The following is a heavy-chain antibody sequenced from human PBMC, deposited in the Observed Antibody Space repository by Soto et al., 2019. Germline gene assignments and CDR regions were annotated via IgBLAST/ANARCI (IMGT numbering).Heavy chain of an antibody. J-gene: IGHJ4*02. V-gene: IGHV4-39*01. Sequence: PSATLSLTCTVSGVSIISSSYYWVLIRQPPGKGLEWIGSIYYSGSTYYNPSLKSRVTISVDTSKNQFSLKLSSVTAADTAVYYCARGLTTAMADIQFDYWGQVTLVTVSS. CDR1: GVSIISSSYY. CDR3: ARGLTTAMADIQFDY. D-gene: IGHD5-18*01. CDR2: IYYSGST.